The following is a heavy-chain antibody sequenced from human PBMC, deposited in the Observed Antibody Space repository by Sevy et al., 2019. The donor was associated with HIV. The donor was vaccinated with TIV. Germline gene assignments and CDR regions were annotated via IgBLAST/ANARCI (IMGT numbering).Heavy chain of an antibody. CDR1: GGSFSGYY. CDR2: INHSGST. D-gene: IGHD2-2*01. Sequence: SETLSLTCAVYGGSFSGYYWSWIRQPPGKGLEWIGEINHSGSTNYNPSLKSRVTISGDTSKNQFPLKLSSVTAADTAVYYCARHCSSTSCSHAFDIWGQGTMVTVS. J-gene: IGHJ3*02. V-gene: IGHV4-34*01. CDR3: ARHCSSTSCSHAFDI.